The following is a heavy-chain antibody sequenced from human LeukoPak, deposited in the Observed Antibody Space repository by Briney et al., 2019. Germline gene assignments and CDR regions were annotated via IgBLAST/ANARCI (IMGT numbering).Heavy chain of an antibody. Sequence: PGGSLRLSCAASGFTFSSYGMHWVRQAPGKGLEWVAVISYDGSNKYYADSVKGRFTISRDNSKNTLYLQMNSLRAEDTAVYYCAKDASLYDSSGCYSAFDYWGQGTLVTVSS. CDR2: ISYDGSNK. J-gene: IGHJ4*02. D-gene: IGHD3-22*01. V-gene: IGHV3-30*18. CDR3: AKDASLYDSSGCYSAFDY. CDR1: GFTFSSYG.